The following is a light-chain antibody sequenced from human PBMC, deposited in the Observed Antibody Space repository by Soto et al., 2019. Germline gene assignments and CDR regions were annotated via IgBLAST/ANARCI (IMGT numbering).Light chain of an antibody. CDR1: QSVSRY. CDR2: DAS. J-gene: IGKJ1*01. V-gene: IGKV3-11*01. CDR3: HQRKSWPRT. Sequence: EIVLTQSPATLSLSPLEIATLSFMASQSVSRYLAWYQQKPGQAPRLLIYDASNRATGIPARFSASGTGTDFTLTISDVQPEDFAVYYCHQRKSWPRTFGQGTKVDIK.